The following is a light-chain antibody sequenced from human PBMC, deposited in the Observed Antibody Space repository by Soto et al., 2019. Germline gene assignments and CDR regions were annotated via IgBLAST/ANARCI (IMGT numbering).Light chain of an antibody. CDR2: EVN. CDR1: SSDAGGYNY. J-gene: IGLJ1*01. Sequence: QSALTQPPSASGSPGQPVAISCTGTSSDAGGYNYVSWYQQHPGKAPKLMIYEVNKRPSGVPDRFSGSKSGNTASLTVSGLQAEDEADYYCSSYAGSSNVFGTGTKVTVL. V-gene: IGLV2-8*01. CDR3: SSYAGSSNV.